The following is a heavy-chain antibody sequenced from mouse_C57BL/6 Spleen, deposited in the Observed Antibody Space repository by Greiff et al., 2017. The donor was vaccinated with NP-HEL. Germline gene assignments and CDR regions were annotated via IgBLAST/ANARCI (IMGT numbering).Heavy chain of an antibody. V-gene: IGHV1-80*01. CDR3: ARSTTVVYCDY. CDR1: GYAFSSYW. D-gene: IGHD1-1*01. J-gene: IGHJ2*01. CDR2: IYPGDGDT. Sequence: QVQLQQSGAELVKPGASVKISCKASGYAFSSYWMNWVKQRPGKGLEWIGQIYPGDGDTNYNGKFKGKATLTADKSSSTAYMQLSSLTSEDSAVYFCARSTTVVYCDYWGQGTTLTVSS.